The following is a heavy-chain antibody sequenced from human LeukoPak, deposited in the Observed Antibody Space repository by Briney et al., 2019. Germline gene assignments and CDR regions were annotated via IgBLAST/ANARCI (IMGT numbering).Heavy chain of an antibody. D-gene: IGHD3-10*01. J-gene: IGHJ1*01. Sequence: GRTLRLSCAASVFPFRRYAMSWVPQAPGKGLEWVSAISGRGGSTYYADSVRGRFTISRDNSKSNLYLQINRLSVEDAAVYYCAQDRDATVSHPYVHYGGQGTLITVSS. CDR1: VFPFRRYA. CDR3: AQDRDATVSHPYVHY. V-gene: IGHV3-23*01. CDR2: ISGRGGST.